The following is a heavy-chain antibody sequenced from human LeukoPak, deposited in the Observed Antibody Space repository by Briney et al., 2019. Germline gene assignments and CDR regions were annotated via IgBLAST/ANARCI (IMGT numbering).Heavy chain of an antibody. D-gene: IGHD3-3*01. Sequence: GGSLRLSCAASGFTFSSYWMSWVRQAPGKGLEWVANIKQDGSEKYYVDSVKGRFTISRDNAKNSLYLQMNSLRAEDTAVHYCAREGTDDFWSGYYKDEFDYWGQGTLVTVSS. J-gene: IGHJ4*02. CDR3: AREGTDDFWSGYYKDEFDY. CDR2: IKQDGSEK. CDR1: GFTFSSYW. V-gene: IGHV3-7*01.